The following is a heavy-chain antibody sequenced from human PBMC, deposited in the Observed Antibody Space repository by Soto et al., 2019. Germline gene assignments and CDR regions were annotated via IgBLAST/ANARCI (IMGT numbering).Heavy chain of an antibody. Sequence: GESLKISCKASGYRFTTYWIGWVRQMPGKDLEWMGIIYPGDSNTRYSPSFQGQVTISADRSISTAYLQWSSLKASDSGIYYCARRNTDVESYIYYYGMDVWGQGTTVTVSS. J-gene: IGHJ6*02. CDR3: ARRNTDVESYIYYYGMDV. CDR2: IYPGDSNT. V-gene: IGHV5-51*01. D-gene: IGHD3-10*01. CDR1: GYRFTTYW.